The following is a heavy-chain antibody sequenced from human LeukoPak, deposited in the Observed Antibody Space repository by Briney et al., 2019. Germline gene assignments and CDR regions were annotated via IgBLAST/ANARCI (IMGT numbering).Heavy chain of an antibody. D-gene: IGHD4-17*01. V-gene: IGHV1-2*02. J-gene: IGHJ4*02. CDR2: INPNSGGT. Sequence: ASVKVSCKASGYTFTGYYMRWVRQAPGQGLEWMGWINPNSGGTNYAQKFQGRVTMTRDTSISTAYMELSRLRSDDTAVYYCARDPSVDGDYVGDFDYWGQGTLVTVSS. CDR3: ARDPSVDGDYVGDFDY. CDR1: GYTFTGYY.